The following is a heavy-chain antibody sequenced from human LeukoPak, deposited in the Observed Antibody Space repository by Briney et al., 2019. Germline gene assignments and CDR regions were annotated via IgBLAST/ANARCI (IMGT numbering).Heavy chain of an antibody. CDR2: IIPILGIA. CDR3: AREGDNWNYKEFDY. V-gene: IGHV1-69*04. J-gene: IGHJ4*02. CDR1: GGTFSSYA. Sequence: GASVKVSCKASGGTFSSYAISWVRQAPGQGLEWTGRIIPILGIANYAQKFQGRVTITADKSTSTAYMELRSLRSEDTAVYYCAREGDNWNYKEFDYWGQGTLVTVSS. D-gene: IGHD1-7*01.